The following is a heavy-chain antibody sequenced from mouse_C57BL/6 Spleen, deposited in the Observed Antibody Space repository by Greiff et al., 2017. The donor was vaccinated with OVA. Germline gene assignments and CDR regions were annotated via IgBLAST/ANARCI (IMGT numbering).Heavy chain of an antibody. D-gene: IGHD2-10*01. CDR2: INYDGSST. J-gene: IGHJ3*01. V-gene: IGHV5-16*01. CDR3: ARAYYGNYAWFAY. CDR1: GFTFSDYY. Sequence: EVKLMESEGGLVQPGSSMKLSCTASGFTFSDYYMAWVRQVPEKGLEWVANINYDGSSTYYLDSLKSRFIISRDNAKNILYLQMSSLKSEDTATYYCARAYYGNYAWFAYWGQGTLVTVSA.